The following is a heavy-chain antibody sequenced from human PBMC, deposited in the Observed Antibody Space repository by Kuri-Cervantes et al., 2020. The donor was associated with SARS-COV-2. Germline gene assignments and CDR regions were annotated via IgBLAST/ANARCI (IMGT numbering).Heavy chain of an antibody. J-gene: IGHJ6*03. V-gene: IGHV3-23*01. CDR1: GFTFSSYA. D-gene: IGHD1-26*01. Sequence: GGSLRLSCAASGFTFSSYAMSWVRQAPGKGLEWVSAISGSGGSTYYADSVNGRFTISRDNSKNTVYLQMKSLRAEDTAVYYCAKDGCNVGAKRVYYMDVWGKGTTVTVSS. CDR3: AKDGCNVGAKRVYYMDV. CDR2: ISGSGGST.